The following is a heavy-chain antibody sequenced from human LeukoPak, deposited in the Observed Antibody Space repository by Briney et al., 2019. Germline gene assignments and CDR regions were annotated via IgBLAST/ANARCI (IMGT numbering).Heavy chain of an antibody. CDR3: ARVPDFIACPCDS. Sequence: PSETLSLTCAVYGGSFSGNYWTLIRQTPGRGLEWIGESSPSGDITGYNPSLKGRATISVDSSKKQFSLRLTSVTAADTGVYYCARVPDFIACPCDSWGPGTLVTVSS. D-gene: IGHD2-2*01. CDR2: SSPSGDIT. CDR1: GGSFSGNY. J-gene: IGHJ4*02. V-gene: IGHV4-34*01.